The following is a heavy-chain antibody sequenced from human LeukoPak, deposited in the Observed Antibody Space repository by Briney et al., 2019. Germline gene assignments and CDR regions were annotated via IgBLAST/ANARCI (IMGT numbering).Heavy chain of an antibody. CDR1: GGSISSGGYY. V-gene: IGHV4-31*03. Sequence: SEALSLTCTVSGGSISSGGYYWSWIRQHPGKGLEWIGYIYYSGSTYYNPSLKSRVTISVDTSKNQFSLKLSSVTAADTAVYYCASHSGYGGGDAFDIWGQGTMVAVSS. CDR2: IYYSGST. CDR3: ASHSGYGGGDAFDI. J-gene: IGHJ3*02. D-gene: IGHD5-12*01.